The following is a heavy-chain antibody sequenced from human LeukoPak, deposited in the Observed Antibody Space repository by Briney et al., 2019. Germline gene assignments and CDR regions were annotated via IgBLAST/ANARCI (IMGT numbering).Heavy chain of an antibody. CDR3: ARLWFGREGRLLDY. CDR2: INPNSGGA. D-gene: IGHD3-10*01. Sequence: ASVKVSCKASGYNFIGYYMYWVRQAPGQGLEWMGWINPNSGGADYAQNFQGRVTMTTDTSISTAYMELSRLRSDDTAVYYCARLWFGREGRLLDYWGQGSLVTVSS. J-gene: IGHJ4*02. V-gene: IGHV1-2*02. CDR1: GYNFIGYY.